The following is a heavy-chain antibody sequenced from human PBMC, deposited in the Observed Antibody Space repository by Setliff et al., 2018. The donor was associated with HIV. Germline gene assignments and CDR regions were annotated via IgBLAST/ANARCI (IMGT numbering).Heavy chain of an antibody. J-gene: IGHJ5*02. D-gene: IGHD3-10*01. CDR2: IKQDGSEK. Sequence: GGSLRLSCAASGFTFSSYWMSWVRQAPGKGLEWVANIKQDGSEKYYVDSVKGRFTISRDNAKNSLYLQMNSLRAEDTAFYYCAKGSGSYYLRYNWFDPWGQGTLVTVSS. CDR3: AKGSGSYYLRYNWFDP. V-gene: IGHV3-7*03. CDR1: GFTFSSYW.